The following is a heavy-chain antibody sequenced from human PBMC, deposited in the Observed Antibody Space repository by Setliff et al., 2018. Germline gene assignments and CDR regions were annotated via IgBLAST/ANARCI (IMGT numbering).Heavy chain of an antibody. J-gene: IGHJ4*02. CDR2: TYRDGST. CDR1: GFTVNTNY. CDR3: GTNSDSMHYIDF. Sequence: GGSLRLSCAASGFTVNTNYMAWVRQAPGKGLEWVSITYRDGSTYYAESVKGRFTLSRDSTKNTLSLQMNSLRVEDTAFYYCGTNSDSMHYIDFWGQGTLVTVSS. D-gene: IGHD2-8*01. V-gene: IGHV3-66*01.